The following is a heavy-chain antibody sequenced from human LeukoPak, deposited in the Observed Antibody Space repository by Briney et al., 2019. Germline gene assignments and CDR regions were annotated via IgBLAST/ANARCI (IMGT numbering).Heavy chain of an antibody. CDR2: IIPIFGTA. D-gene: IGHD6-13*01. CDR3: ARPGIAAAGTYFDY. J-gene: IGHJ4*02. CDR1: GGTFSSYA. Sequence: SVKVSCKASGGTFSSYAISWVRQAPGQGLEWMGGIIPIFGTANYAQKFQGRVTITTDESTSTAYMEPSSLRSEDTAVYYCARPGIAAAGTYFDYWGQGTLVTVSS. V-gene: IGHV1-69*05.